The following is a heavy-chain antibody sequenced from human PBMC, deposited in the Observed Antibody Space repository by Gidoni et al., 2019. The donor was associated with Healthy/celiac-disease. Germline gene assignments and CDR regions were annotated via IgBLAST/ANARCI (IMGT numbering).Heavy chain of an antibody. CDR3: ARGSGSYSTNYGMDV. D-gene: IGHD3-10*01. Sequence: QVQLVQSGAEVKKPGASVKVSCQASGYTFTGYYMHWVRQAPGQGLEWMGWINPNSGGTNYAQKFQGRVTMTRDTSISTAYMELSRLRSDDTAVYYCARGSGSYSTNYGMDVWGQGTTVTVSS. CDR2: INPNSGGT. CDR1: GYTFTGYY. J-gene: IGHJ6*02. V-gene: IGHV1-2*02.